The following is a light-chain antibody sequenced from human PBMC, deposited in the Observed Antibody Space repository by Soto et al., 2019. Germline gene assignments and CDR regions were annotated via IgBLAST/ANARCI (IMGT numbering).Light chain of an antibody. J-gene: IGKJ1*01. CDR2: DAS. CDR3: QQYNRT. CDR1: QSISSW. V-gene: IGKV1-5*01. Sequence: DIQMTQSPSTLSASVGDRVTITCRASQSISSWLAWFQQNPGKAPKLLVYDASSLESGVPSRFSGSGFGTEFTLTISSLQPDDFATYYCQQYNRTFGQGTKVEIK.